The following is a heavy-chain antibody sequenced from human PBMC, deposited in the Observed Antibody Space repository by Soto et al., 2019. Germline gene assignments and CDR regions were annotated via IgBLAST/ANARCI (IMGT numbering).Heavy chain of an antibody. CDR2: IYSGGST. CDR1: GFTVSSNY. CDR3: ARDRIAVAGNPEYFQH. J-gene: IGHJ1*01. V-gene: IGHV3-66*01. Sequence: EVQLVESGGGLVQPGGSLRLSCAASGFTVSSNYMSWVRQAPGKGLEWVSVIYSGGSTYYADSVKGRFTISRDNSKNPLYLQMNSLSAEDTAVYYCARDRIAVAGNPEYFQHWGQGTLVTVSS. D-gene: IGHD6-19*01.